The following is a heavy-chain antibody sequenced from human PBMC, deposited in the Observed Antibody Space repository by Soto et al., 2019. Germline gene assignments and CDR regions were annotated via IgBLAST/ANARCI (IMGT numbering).Heavy chain of an antibody. V-gene: IGHV1-18*03. Sequence: QVQLVQSGAEVKKPGASVKVSCEASGYNFSSYGISWVRQAPGQGLEWMGWISVYNGNTTYTQKLQGRVTMSTDTSTNTGYLGLRKWTSDDMGVYYCAGEGLRGLGRLPPAEEFHYGMDVWGHGTTVTVSS. CDR2: ISVYNGNT. CDR3: AGEGLRGLGRLPPAEEFHYGMDV. D-gene: IGHD3-10*01. J-gene: IGHJ6*02. CDR1: GYNFSSYG.